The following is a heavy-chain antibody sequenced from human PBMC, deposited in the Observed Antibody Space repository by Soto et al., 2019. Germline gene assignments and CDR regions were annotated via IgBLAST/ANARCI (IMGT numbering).Heavy chain of an antibody. J-gene: IGHJ3*02. CDR1: GYTFTSYG. CDR2: ISAYNGNT. CDR3: ARDSPRLVVVAAAIFDI. D-gene: IGHD2-15*01. V-gene: IGHV1-18*01. Sequence: VKVSCKASGYTFTSYGISWVRQAPGQGLEWMGWISAYNGNTNYAQKLQGGVTMTTDTSTSTAYMGLRSLRSDDTAVYYCARDSPRLVVVAAAIFDIWGQGTMVTVSS.